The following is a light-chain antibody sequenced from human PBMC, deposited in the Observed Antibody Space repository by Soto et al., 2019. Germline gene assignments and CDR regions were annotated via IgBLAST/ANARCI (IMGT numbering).Light chain of an antibody. Sequence: DIQMTQSPSTLSASVGDRVTITCRASQSVRTWLAWYQQKPGKAPKLFIYKASSLQSGVASRLSASASGTDLTLTIGRVQAEDFAAYCCLEYKTDPVYPFGQATNVEIK. J-gene: IGKJ2*01. CDR1: QSVRTW. CDR3: LEYKTDPVYP. CDR2: KAS. V-gene: IGKV1-5*03.